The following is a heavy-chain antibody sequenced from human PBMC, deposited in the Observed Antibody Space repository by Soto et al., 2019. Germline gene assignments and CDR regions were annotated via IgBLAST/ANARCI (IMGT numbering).Heavy chain of an antibody. J-gene: IGHJ3*02. CDR3: ASSPGSAYDAFDI. CDR1: GYSFTIYW. V-gene: IGHV5-51*01. CDR2: IYPGDSDT. D-gene: IGHD6-6*01. Sequence: GESLKISCKGSGYSFTIYWIGWVRQMPGKGLEWMGIIYPGDSDTRYSPSFQGQVTISADKPISTAYLQWSSLKASDTAMYYCASSPGSAYDAFDIWGQGTMGTVSS.